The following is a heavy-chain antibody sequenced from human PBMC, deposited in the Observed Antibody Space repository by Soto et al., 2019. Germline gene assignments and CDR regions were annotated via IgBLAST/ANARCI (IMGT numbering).Heavy chain of an antibody. CDR1: CGSISSYY. Sequence: QVQLQESGPGLVKPSETLSLTCTVSCGSISSYYWSWIRQPPGKGLEWIGYIYYSGSTNYNPSLKSRVTIPVATSKNQFSLKLSSVTAADTAVYYCARLNTDYYYYMDVWGKGTTVTVSS. D-gene: IGHD4-17*01. CDR3: ARLNTDYYYYMDV. J-gene: IGHJ6*03. CDR2: IYYSGST. V-gene: IGHV4-59*08.